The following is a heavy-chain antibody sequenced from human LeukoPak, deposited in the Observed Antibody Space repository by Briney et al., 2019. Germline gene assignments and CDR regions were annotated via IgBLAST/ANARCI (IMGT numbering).Heavy chain of an antibody. V-gene: IGHV4-59*01. CDR1: GGSINDYY. CDR3: ARVVRGAVTSNCFDP. D-gene: IGHD4-17*01. CDR2: ISNSGTT. Sequence: PSETLSLTCTVSGGSINDYYWTWIRQAPGKGLEWLGYISNSGTTDCNPSLKSRVTMSVDTSKNEFALKVTSVTAVDTAMYYCARVVRGAVTSNCFDPWGQGTLVTVSS. J-gene: IGHJ5*02.